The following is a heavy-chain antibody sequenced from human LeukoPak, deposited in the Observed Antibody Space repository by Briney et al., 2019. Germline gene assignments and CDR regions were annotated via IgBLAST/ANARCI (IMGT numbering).Heavy chain of an antibody. V-gene: IGHV5-51*01. CDR1: GYSFTSYW. CDR2: IYPGDSDT. J-gene: IGHJ5*02. CDR3: ATVASGYCSGGSCYWFDP. Sequence: GESLKISCQGSGYSFTSYWIGWVRQMPGKGLEWMGIIYPGDSDTRYSPSFQGQVTISADKSISTAYLQRSSLKASDTAMYYCATVASGYCSGGSCYWFDPWGQGTLVTVSS. D-gene: IGHD2-15*01.